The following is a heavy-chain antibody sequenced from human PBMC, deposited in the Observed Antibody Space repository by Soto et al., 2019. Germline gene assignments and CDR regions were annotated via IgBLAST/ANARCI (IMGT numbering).Heavy chain of an antibody. CDR1: GYTFTSYY. Sequence: QVQLVQSGAEVKKPGASVKVSCKASGYTFTSYYMHWVRQAPGQGLEWMGIINPSGGSTTYAQKFQGRVTMTRETSTSTVYMELSSLRSEDTAVYYCARADYNFWSGSTTQYYFDYWGQGTLVTVSS. D-gene: IGHD3-3*01. CDR3: ARADYNFWSGSTTQYYFDY. J-gene: IGHJ4*02. V-gene: IGHV1-46*01. CDR2: INPSGGST.